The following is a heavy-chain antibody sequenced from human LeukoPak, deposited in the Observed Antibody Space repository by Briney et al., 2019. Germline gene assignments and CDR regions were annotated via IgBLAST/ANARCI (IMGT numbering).Heavy chain of an antibody. CDR3: TTEYYYDSSGSLFYFDH. V-gene: IGHV3-15*01. J-gene: IGHJ4*02. CDR1: GFTFTNAW. Sequence: GGSLRLSCTASGFTFTNAWMTWVRQAPGKGLVWVGRIKSASDGGTTDYAAPVKGRFTISRDDSKNTLYLQMDSLNSEDSAVYYCTTEYYYDSSGSLFYFDHWGQGSLVTVSS. D-gene: IGHD3-22*01. CDR2: IKSASDGGTT.